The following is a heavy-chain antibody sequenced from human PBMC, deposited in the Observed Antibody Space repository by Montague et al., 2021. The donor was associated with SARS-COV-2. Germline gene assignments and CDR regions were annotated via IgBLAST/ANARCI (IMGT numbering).Heavy chain of an antibody. Sequence: TLSLTCTVSGGSISSGTYYSCWVRQPAGNGLEWIGRADTSGITNYNPSLRSRITISIDTSENQFYLNLCSVTAADTAVYFCASVVEGGWLSYFDNWGQGTLVAVSS. J-gene: IGHJ4*02. CDR2: ADTSGIT. CDR1: GGSISSGTYY. D-gene: IGHD3-22*01. CDR3: ASVVEGGWLSYFDN. V-gene: IGHV4-61*02.